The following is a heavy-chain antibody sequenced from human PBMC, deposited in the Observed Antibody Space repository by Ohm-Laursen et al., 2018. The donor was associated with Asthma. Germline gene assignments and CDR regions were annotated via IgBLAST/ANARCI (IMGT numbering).Heavy chain of an antibody. CDR2: IKEDGSET. J-gene: IGHJ6*02. Sequence: SLRLSCAASGFTFSVSWMTWVRQAPGKGPEWVAHIKEDGSETSYLDSLKGRITISRDNAKNSLYLQMNSLRAEDTAVYYCARFGRDYRSHGLDVWGQGTTVTVSS. CDR3: ARFGRDYRSHGLDV. CDR1: GFTFSVSW. D-gene: IGHD4-11*01. V-gene: IGHV3-7*05.